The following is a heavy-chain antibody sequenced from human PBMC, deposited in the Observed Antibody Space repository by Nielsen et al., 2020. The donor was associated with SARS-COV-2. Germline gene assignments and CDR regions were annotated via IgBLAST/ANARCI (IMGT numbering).Heavy chain of an antibody. Sequence: ASMKVSCKASGYTFTGYYMHWVRQAPGQGLEWMGWINPNSGGTNYAQKFQGWVTMTRDTSISTAYMELSRLRSDDTAVYYCARDPGPPTAMVPFYYGMDVWGQGTTVTVSS. V-gene: IGHV1-2*04. CDR3: ARDPGPPTAMVPFYYGMDV. D-gene: IGHD5-18*01. CDR2: INPNSGGT. CDR1: GYTFTGYY. J-gene: IGHJ6*02.